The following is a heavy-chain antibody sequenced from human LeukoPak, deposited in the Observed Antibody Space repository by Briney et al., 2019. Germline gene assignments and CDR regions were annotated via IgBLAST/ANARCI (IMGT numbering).Heavy chain of an antibody. CDR1: GFTVSSNY. CDR3: ARSPEQQLVLSLFDY. Sequence: PGESLRLSCAASGFTVSSNYMSWVRQAPGKGLELVSVIYSGGSTYYADSVKGRFTISRDNSKNTLYLQMNSLRAEDTAVYYCARSPEQQLVLSLFDYWGQGTLVSVSS. CDR2: IYSGGST. V-gene: IGHV3-53*01. J-gene: IGHJ4*02. D-gene: IGHD6-13*01.